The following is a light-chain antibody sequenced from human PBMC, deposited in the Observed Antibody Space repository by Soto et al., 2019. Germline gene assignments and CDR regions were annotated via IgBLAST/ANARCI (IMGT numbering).Light chain of an antibody. CDR1: SSDVGGYNY. Sequence: QSALTQPASVSGSPGQSITISCTGTSSDVGGYNYVSWYQQHPGKAPKLMIYDVSNRPSGVSNRFSGSKSGNTASLTISGLQPEDEADYYCSSYTSSSTLLVVFGGGTQLTVL. CDR2: DVS. J-gene: IGLJ2*01. CDR3: SSYTSSSTLLVV. V-gene: IGLV2-14*01.